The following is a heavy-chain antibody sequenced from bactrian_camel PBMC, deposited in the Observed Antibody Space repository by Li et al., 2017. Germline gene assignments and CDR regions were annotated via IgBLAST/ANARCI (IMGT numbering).Heavy chain of an antibody. V-gene: IGHV3S53*01. CDR1: KYTFNKHC. J-gene: IGHJ4*01. D-gene: IGHD7*01. Sequence: HVQLVESGGGSVQAGGSLRLSCDASKYTFNKHCMAWFRQAPGKERERVAVIEDDGTITYADSVKGRFAISLDNAKNTVYLQMNMLRPEDTGMYSCKTFGTGGRCLSVHLQGQGTQVTV. CDR2: IEDDGTI.